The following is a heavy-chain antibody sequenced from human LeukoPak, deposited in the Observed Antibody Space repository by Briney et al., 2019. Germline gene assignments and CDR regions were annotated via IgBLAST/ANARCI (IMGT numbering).Heavy chain of an antibody. Sequence: ASVKVSCKASGYTFTGYYVHWVRQAPGQGLEWIGWINPNIGDTNYAQKFQGRVTMTRDTSISTAYMELSGLRPDDTAVYYCARGDLVRHYYYMDVWGKGTTVTVSS. J-gene: IGHJ6*03. V-gene: IGHV1-2*02. CDR1: GYTFTGYY. D-gene: IGHD6-6*01. CDR3: ARGDLVRHYYYMDV. CDR2: INPNIGDT.